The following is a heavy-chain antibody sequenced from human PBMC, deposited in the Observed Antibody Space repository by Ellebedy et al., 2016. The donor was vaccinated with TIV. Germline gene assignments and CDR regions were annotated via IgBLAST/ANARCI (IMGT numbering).Heavy chain of an antibody. J-gene: IGHJ4*02. CDR2: INHSGST. CDR1: GGSFSGYY. V-gene: IGHV4-34*01. Sequence: SETLSLXXAVYGGSFSGYYWSWIRQPPGKGLEWIGEINHSGSTNYNPSLKSRVTISVDTSKNQFSLKLSSVTAADTAVYYCARIYLRWPNPNHFDYWGQGTLVTVSS. CDR3: ARIYLRWPNPNHFDY. D-gene: IGHD4-23*01.